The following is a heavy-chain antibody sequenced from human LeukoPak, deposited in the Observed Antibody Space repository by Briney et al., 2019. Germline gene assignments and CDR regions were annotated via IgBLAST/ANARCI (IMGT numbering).Heavy chain of an antibody. CDR2: IYPGDSDT. D-gene: IGHD1-26*01. CDR1: GXXFTSYX. Sequence: LKISXXXXGXXFTSYXIGWVRQMPGKGLEWMGIIYPGDSDTRYSPSFQGQVTISADKSISTAYLQWSSLKASDTAMYYCARLHGSYFLDYFDYWGQGTLVTVSS. V-gene: IGHV5-51*01. CDR3: ARLHGSYFLDYFDY. J-gene: IGHJ4*02.